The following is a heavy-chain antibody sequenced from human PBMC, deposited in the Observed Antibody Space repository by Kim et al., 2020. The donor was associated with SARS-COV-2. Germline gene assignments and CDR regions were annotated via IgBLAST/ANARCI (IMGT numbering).Heavy chain of an antibody. D-gene: IGHD6-19*01. J-gene: IGHJ4*02. V-gene: IGHV1-46*01. Sequence: QKFRGGVTMTRSTSTSTVYLELSSLRSEDTAVYYCARAGRAPAGFDYWGQGTLVTVSS. CDR3: ARAGRAPAGFDY.